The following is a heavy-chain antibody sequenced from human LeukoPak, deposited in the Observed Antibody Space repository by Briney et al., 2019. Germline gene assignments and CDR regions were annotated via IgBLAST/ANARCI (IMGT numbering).Heavy chain of an antibody. CDR1: GFTFSSYA. D-gene: IGHD6-19*01. CDR2: ISYDGSNK. CDR3: ARDNRGWSDY. J-gene: IGHJ4*02. V-gene: IGHV3-30-3*01. Sequence: GGSLRLSCAASGFTFSSYAMHWVRQAPGKGLEWVAVISYDGSNKYYADSVKGRFTISRDNSKNTLYLQMNSLRAEDTAVYYCARDNRGWSDYWGQGTLVTVSS.